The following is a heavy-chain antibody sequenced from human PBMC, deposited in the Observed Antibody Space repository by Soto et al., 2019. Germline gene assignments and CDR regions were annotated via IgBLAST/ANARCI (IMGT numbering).Heavy chain of an antibody. CDR3: APVLILAAAGPNWFDP. CDR1: GYTLTELS. V-gene: IGHV1-24*01. Sequence: ASVKVSCKVSGYTLTELSMHWVRQAPGKGLEWMGGFDPEDGETIYAQKFQGRVTMTEDTSTDTAYMELSSLRSEDTAVYYCAPVLILAAAGPNWFDPWGQGTLVTVSS. D-gene: IGHD6-13*01. CDR2: FDPEDGET. J-gene: IGHJ5*02.